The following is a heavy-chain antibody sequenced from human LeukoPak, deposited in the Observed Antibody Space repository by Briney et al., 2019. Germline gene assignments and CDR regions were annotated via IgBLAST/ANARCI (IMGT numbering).Heavy chain of an antibody. Sequence: SVKVSCKASGYTFTVYYMHCVRQAPGQGLEWMGWINPNSGGTNYAQKFQGRVTMTRDTPISTAYVELSRLRSDDTAVYYCARAHLEGRGGIRGVIIHVGFDYWGQGTLVTVSS. CDR2: INPNSGGT. D-gene: IGHD3-10*01. V-gene: IGHV1-2*02. CDR1: GYTFTVYY. J-gene: IGHJ4*02. CDR3: ARAHLEGRGGIRGVIIHVGFDY.